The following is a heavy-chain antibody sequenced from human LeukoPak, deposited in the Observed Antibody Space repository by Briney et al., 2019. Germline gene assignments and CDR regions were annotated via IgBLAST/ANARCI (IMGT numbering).Heavy chain of an antibody. CDR3: ARLKHGGSGSYYWVFDP. V-gene: IGHV4-39*01. CDR2: IYYSGST. J-gene: IGHJ5*02. Sequence: PSETLSLTCTVSGGSISSSSYYWGWIRQPPGKGLEWIGSIYYSGSTYYNPSLKSRVTISVDTSKNQFSLKLSSVTAADTAVYYCARLKHGGSGSYYWVFDPWGQGTLVTVSS. D-gene: IGHD3-10*01. CDR1: GGSISSSSYY.